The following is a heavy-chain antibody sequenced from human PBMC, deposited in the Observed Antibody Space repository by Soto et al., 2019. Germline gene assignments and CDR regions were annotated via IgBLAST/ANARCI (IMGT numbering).Heavy chain of an antibody. CDR1: GYTFTNYW. CDR3: ARTAAAGKYYYGVDV. CDR2: IYPGDSDT. V-gene: IGHV5-51*01. Sequence: PGESLKISCEGSGYTFTNYWIGWVRQMPGKGLEWMGIIYPGDSDTRYSPSFQGQVTISADKSISTAYLQWSSLKASDTAIYYCARTAAAGKYYYGVDVWGQGTTVTVSS. J-gene: IGHJ6*02. D-gene: IGHD6-13*01.